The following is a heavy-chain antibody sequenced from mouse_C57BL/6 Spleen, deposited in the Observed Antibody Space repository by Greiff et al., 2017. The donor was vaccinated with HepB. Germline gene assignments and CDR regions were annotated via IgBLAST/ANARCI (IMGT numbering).Heavy chain of an antibody. D-gene: IGHD1-1*01. CDR3: ARKNHGSSLLYWYFDV. V-gene: IGHV8-12*01. Sequence: QVTLKVCGPGILQSSQTLSLTCSFSGFSLSTSGMGVSWIRQPSGKGLEWLAHIYWDDDKRYNPSLKSRPTISKDTSRNQVFLKITSVDTEDNATYYCARKNHGSSLLYWYFDVWGTGTTVTVSS. CDR1: GFSLSTSGMG. J-gene: IGHJ1*03. CDR2: IYWDDDK.